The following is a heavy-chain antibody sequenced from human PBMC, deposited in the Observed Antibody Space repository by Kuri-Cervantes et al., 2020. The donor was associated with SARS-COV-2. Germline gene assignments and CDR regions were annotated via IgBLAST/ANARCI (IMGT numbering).Heavy chain of an antibody. D-gene: IGHD3-3*01. J-gene: IGHJ5*02. Sequence: GESLKISCAASGFTFSDYYMSWIRQAPGKGLEWVSYISSSSSYTSYADSVKGRFTISRDNAKNSLYLQMNSLRAEDTAVYYCARHPYYDFWSGYTEYNWFDPWGQGTLVTVSS. V-gene: IGHV3-11*03. CDR1: GFTFSDYY. CDR2: ISSSSSYT. CDR3: ARHPYYDFWSGYTEYNWFDP.